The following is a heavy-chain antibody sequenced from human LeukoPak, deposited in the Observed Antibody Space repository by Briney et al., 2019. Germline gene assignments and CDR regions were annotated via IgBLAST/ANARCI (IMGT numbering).Heavy chain of an antibody. V-gene: IGHV3-23*01. CDR1: GFRFSNFA. Sequence: PGGSLRLSCAASGFRFSNFAMSWVRQAPGKGLEWVSLIIGSSGDTLYADSVKGQFTISRDISKNRLYLQMNSLRAEDTALYYCAKGAYDYIEMGYFDDWGQGTLVTVSS. D-gene: IGHD5-12*01. CDR2: IIGSSGDT. J-gene: IGHJ4*02. CDR3: AKGAYDYIEMGYFDD.